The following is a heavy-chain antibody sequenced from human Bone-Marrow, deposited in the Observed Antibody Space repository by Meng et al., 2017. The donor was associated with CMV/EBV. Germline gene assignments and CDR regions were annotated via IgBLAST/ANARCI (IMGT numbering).Heavy chain of an antibody. CDR1: GFTFSDYY. J-gene: IGHJ4*02. D-gene: IGHD3-22*01. CDR3: ASDYYDSSGYPN. CDR2: ISSSGSTI. Sequence: LSLTCAASGFTFSDYYMSWIRQAPGKGLEWVSYISSSGSTIYYADSVKGRFTISRDNAKNSLYLQMNSLRAEDTAVYYCASDYYDSSGYPNWGQGPLVTVYS. V-gene: IGHV3-11*01.